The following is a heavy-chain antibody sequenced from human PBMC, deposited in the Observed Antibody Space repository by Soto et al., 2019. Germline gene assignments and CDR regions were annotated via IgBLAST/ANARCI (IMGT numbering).Heavy chain of an antibody. V-gene: IGHV3-23*01. CDR2: ISGSGGST. D-gene: IGHD2-15*01. CDR3: AKIPRYCSGGSCYGGAFDI. Sequence: EVQLLESGGGLVQPGGSLRLSCAASGFTFSSYAMSWVRQAPGKGLEWVSTISGSGGSTYYADSVKGRFTISRDNSKNTLYLQMNSLRAEDTAVYYCAKIPRYCSGGSCYGGAFDIWGQGTMVTVSS. J-gene: IGHJ3*02. CDR1: GFTFSSYA.